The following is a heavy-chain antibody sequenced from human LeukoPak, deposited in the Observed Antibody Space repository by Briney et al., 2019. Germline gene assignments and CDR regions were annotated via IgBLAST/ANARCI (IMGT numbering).Heavy chain of an antibody. CDR3: AKDTAAYNWNQGYYYYYMDV. Sequence: GRSLRLSCAASGFTFDDYAMHWVRQAPGKGLEWVSGISWNSGSIGYADSVKGRFTISRDNAKNSLYLQMNSLRAEDTAVYYCAKDTAAYNWNQGYYYYYMDVWGKGTTVTVSS. D-gene: IGHD1-20*01. CDR1: GFTFDDYA. CDR2: ISWNSGSI. J-gene: IGHJ6*03. V-gene: IGHV3-9*01.